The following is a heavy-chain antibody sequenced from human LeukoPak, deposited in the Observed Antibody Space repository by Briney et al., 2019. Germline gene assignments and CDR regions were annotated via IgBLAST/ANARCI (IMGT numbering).Heavy chain of an antibody. CDR3: ARGPPTVVTLLDY. D-gene: IGHD4-23*01. J-gene: IGHJ4*02. CDR2: IRYDDSNK. V-gene: IGHV3-30*02. Sequence: GGSLRLSCVASGFTFTNYGMHWVRQAPGKGLEWVTFIRYDDSNKYYADSVKGRFTISRDNSKSTVYLQMNSLRPDDTAVYYCARGPPTVVTLLDYWGQGTLVTVSS. CDR1: GFTFTNYG.